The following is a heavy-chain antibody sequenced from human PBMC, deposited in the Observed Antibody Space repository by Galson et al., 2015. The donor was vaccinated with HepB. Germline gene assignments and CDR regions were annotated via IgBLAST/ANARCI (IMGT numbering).Heavy chain of an antibody. J-gene: IGHJ4*02. D-gene: IGHD2-21*02. CDR3: AKGHPVVVTAILPFDY. V-gene: IGHV3-23*01. CDR2: ISGSGGST. Sequence: SLRLSCAASGFTFSSYAMSWVRQAPGKGLEWVSAISGSGGSTYYADSVKGRFTISRDNSKNTLYLQMNSLRAEDTAVYYCAKGHPVVVTAILPFDYWGQGTLVTVSS. CDR1: GFTFSSYA.